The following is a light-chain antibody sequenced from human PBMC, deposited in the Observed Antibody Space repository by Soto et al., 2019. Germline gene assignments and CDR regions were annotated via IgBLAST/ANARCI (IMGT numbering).Light chain of an antibody. CDR1: QGISSY. J-gene: IGKJ3*01. V-gene: IGKV1-8*01. CDR2: AAS. Sequence: AIRMTQSPSSFSASTGDRVTITCRASQGISSYLAWYQQKPGKAPKLLIYAASTLQSGVPSRFSGSGSGTDLTLTISCLKSEDFATYSCQQYYSYPLTFGPGTKVDIK. CDR3: QQYYSYPLT.